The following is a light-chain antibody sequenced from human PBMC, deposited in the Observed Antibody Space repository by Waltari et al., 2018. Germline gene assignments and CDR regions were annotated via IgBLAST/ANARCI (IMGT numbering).Light chain of an antibody. CDR2: DAT. J-gene: IGLJ3*02. Sequence: QSALTQPASVSASPGQSITISCTGTSSDVGGYTHVSWYQQPPGKAPNLILYDATNRPSGVSDRFSASKSGNTASLAISGLQGEDEADYYCSSFSSRGTLVVFGGGTKLTVL. V-gene: IGLV2-14*03. CDR3: SSFSSRGTLVV. CDR1: SSDVGGYTH.